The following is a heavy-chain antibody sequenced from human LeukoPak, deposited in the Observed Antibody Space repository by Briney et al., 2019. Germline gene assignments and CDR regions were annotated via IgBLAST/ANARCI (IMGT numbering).Heavy chain of an antibody. D-gene: IGHD2-15*01. J-gene: IGHJ4*02. Sequence: GASVKVSCKASGYTFTGYYMHWVRQAPGQGLEWMGRINPNSGDTSYAQKFQGRVTMTRDTSISTAYMELSRLRSDDTAVYHCAREYCSGGICYAYFDYWGQGTLVTVSS. V-gene: IGHV1-2*06. CDR1: GYTFTGYY. CDR3: AREYCSGGICYAYFDY. CDR2: INPNSGDT.